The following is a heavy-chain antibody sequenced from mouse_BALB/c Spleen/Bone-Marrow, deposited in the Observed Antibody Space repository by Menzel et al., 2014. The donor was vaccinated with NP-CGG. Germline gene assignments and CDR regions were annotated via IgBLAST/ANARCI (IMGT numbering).Heavy chain of an antibody. V-gene: IGHV3-1*02. Sequence: EVHLVESGPDLVKPSQSISFTCTVTGYSIASGYSWHWIRQFPGNKLEWMGYIHYSGSTNYNPSLKSRISVTRDTSKNQFFLQLNSATTEDTAAFYCVRNYVDSFDYWGQGTTLTVSS. CDR1: GYSIASGYS. D-gene: IGHD1-1*01. J-gene: IGHJ2*01. CDR2: IHYSGST. CDR3: VRNYVDSFDY.